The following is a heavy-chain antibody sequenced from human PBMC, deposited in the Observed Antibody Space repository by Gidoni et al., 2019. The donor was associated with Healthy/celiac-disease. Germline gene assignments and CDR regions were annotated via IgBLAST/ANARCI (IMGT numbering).Heavy chain of an antibody. CDR2: ISSSSSTI. Sequence: EVQLVESGGGLVQPGGSLSLSCAAAGFTFSRYSMNWVRQAPGKGLGWVSYISSSSSTIYYADAVKGRFTISRDNAKNSLYLQMNSLRAEDTAVYYCARGSPYDFWSGYYPSYFDYWGQGTLVTVSS. CDR1: GFTFSRYS. V-gene: IGHV3-48*01. CDR3: ARGSPYDFWSGYYPSYFDY. D-gene: IGHD3-3*01. J-gene: IGHJ4*02.